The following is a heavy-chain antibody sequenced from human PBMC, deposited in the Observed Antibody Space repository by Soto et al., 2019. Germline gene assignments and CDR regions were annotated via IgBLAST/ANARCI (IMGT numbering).Heavy chain of an antibody. CDR1: GGSISSGGYY. V-gene: IGHV4-31*03. CDR2: IYYSGST. Sequence: PSETLSLTCTVSGGSISSGGYYWSWIRQHPGKGLEWIGYIYYSGSTYYNPSLKSRVTISVDTSTNQFSLKLRSVTAADTAVYYCAGALAPDSWSCYCFDDWGQGTLVTVSS. CDR3: AGALAPDSWSCYCFDD. D-gene: IGHD3-3*01. J-gene: IGHJ4*03.